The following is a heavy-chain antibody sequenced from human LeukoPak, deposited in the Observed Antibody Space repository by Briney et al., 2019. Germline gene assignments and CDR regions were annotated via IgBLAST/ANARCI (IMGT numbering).Heavy chain of an antibody. CDR2: ISYIGST. CDR1: DDSFSSHY. Sequence: SETLSLTCAVSDDSFSSHYWTWIRQPPGKGLEWIGYISYIGSTNYNPSLKSRVTISIDTSKDQFSLKLSSVTAADTAVYYRARDLVTVTKGFDIWGQGTMVSVSS. CDR3: ARDLVTVTKGFDI. D-gene: IGHD4-17*01. J-gene: IGHJ3*02. V-gene: IGHV4-59*11.